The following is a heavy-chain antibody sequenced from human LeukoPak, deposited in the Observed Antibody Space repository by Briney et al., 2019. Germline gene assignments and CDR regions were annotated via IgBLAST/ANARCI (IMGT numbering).Heavy chain of an antibody. J-gene: IGHJ4*02. CDR2: INPIFGTA. CDR3: ARAPPGGIQLWSSLFDY. D-gene: IGHD5-18*01. Sequence: SVKVSCKASGGTFSSYAISWVRQAPGQGLEWMGGINPIFGTANYAQKFQGRVTITADESTSTAYMELSSLRSEDTAVYYCARAPPGGIQLWSSLFDYWGQGPLVTVSS. CDR1: GGTFSSYA. V-gene: IGHV1-69*13.